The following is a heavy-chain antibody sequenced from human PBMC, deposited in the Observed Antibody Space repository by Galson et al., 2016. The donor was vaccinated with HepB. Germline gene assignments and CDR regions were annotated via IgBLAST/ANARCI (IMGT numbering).Heavy chain of an antibody. CDR3: ARDLGLGVVSTATYFYGLSV. D-gene: IGHD3/OR15-3a*01. V-gene: IGHV3-30*04. CDR2: ISYDGKNT. CDR1: GFTLSSNT. J-gene: IGHJ6*02. Sequence: SLRLSCAAPGFTLSSNTLHWVRQVPGKGLEWVAFISYDGKNTEYADSVKGRFTISRDNSRNIVCLQMSSLSVEDTALYFCARDLGLGVVSTATYFYGLSVWGRGTTVTVSS.